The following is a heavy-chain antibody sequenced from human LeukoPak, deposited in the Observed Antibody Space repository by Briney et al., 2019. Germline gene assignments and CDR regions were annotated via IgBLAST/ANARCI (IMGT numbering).Heavy chain of an antibody. CDR3: ARLAYCGGDCYCFDY. V-gene: IGHV4-39*07. CDR2: IYYSGST. Sequence: GSLRLSCAGSGFTFRSYWMTWVRQPPGKGLEWIGSIYYSGSTYYNPSLKSRVTISVDTSKNQFSLKLSSVTAADTAVYYCARLAYCGGDCYCFDYWGQGTLVTVSS. CDR1: GFTFRSYW. D-gene: IGHD2-21*02. J-gene: IGHJ4*02.